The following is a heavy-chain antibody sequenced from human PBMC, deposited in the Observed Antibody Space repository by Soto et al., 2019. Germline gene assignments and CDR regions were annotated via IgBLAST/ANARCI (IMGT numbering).Heavy chain of an antibody. Sequence: ASVKVSCKGSGYTFTSYDINWVRQATGQGLEWMGWMNPNSGNTGYAQKFQGRVTMTRNTSISTAYMELSSLRSEDTAVYYCARAGINYXILTGYYNPHYYYGMDVWGQGTTVTVSS. CDR1: GYTFTSYD. D-gene: IGHD3-9*01. CDR3: ARAGINYXILTGYYNPHYYYGMDV. V-gene: IGHV1-8*01. CDR2: MNPNSGNT. J-gene: IGHJ6*02.